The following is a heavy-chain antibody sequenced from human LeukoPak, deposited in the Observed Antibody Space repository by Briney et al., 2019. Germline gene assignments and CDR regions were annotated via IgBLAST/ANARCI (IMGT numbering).Heavy chain of an antibody. J-gene: IGHJ4*02. CDR2: IYYIGGT. CDR1: GVSFSSYY. CDR3: ASTYYDYVWGSYRYGGAFDY. V-gene: IGHV4-59*08. Sequence: SQTLSFTCTVSGVSFSSYYRSWIGQPPGKGREWIGYIYYIGGTNYNPSLKSRVTMSVHPSKKQFSLKLGSVTDAHTAVYYCASTYYDYVWGSYRYGGAFDYWGQGTLVTVSS. D-gene: IGHD3-16*02.